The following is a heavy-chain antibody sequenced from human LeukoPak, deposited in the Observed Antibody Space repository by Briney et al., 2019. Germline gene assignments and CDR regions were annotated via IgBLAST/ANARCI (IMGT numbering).Heavy chain of an antibody. CDR2: ISWNSGSI. Sequence: PGGSQRLSCAASGFTFDDYAMHWVRQAPGKGLEWVSGISWNSGSIGYADSVKGRFTISRDNAKNSLYLQMNSLRAEDTALYYCAKGTGYSSSWYIPSFDYWGQGTLVTVSS. D-gene: IGHD6-13*01. J-gene: IGHJ4*02. V-gene: IGHV3-9*01. CDR3: AKGTGYSSSWYIPSFDY. CDR1: GFTFDDYA.